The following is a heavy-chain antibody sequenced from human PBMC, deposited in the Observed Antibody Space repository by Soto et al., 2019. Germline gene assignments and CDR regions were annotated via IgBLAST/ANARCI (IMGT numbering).Heavy chain of an antibody. D-gene: IGHD4-17*01. J-gene: IGHJ5*02. CDR2: ISAYNGNT. CDR3: ARDMTVIRDSPPLYNWFDP. V-gene: IGHV1-18*01. CDR1: GYTYTSYD. Sequence: ASVKVSCNASGYTYTSYDINWVRQATGQGLEWMGWISAYNGNTNYAQKLQGRVTMTTDSSTSTAYMELRSPRSDDTAVYYCARDMTVIRDSPPLYNWFDPWGQGTLVTISS.